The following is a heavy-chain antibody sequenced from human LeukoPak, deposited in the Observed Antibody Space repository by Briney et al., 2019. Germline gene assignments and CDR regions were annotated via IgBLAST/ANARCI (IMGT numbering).Heavy chain of an antibody. CDR1: GYTFTSYG. CDR3: ARDAVRGVIRSDAFDI. V-gene: IGHV1-18*01. CDR2: ISAYNGNT. D-gene: IGHD3-10*01. J-gene: IGHJ3*02. Sequence: ASVKVSCKASGYTFTSYGISWVRQAPGQGLEWMGWISAYNGNTNYAQKLQGRVTMTTDTSTSTAYMELRSLRSDDTAVYYCARDAVRGVIRSDAFDIWGQGTMVTVSP.